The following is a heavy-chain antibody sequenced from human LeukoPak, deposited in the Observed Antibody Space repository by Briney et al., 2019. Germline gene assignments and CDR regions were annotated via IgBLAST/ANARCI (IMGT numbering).Heavy chain of an antibody. V-gene: IGHV4-59*01. CDR3: ARVLVAADTADNWFDP. CDR2: IYYSGST. J-gene: IGHJ5*02. Sequence: SETLSLTCTVSGGSISSYYWSWLRQPPGKGLEWIGYIYYSGSTNYNPSLKSRVTISVDTSKNQFSLRLSSVTAADTAVYYCARVLVAADTADNWFDPWGQGTLVTVSS. D-gene: IGHD2-15*01. CDR1: GGSISSYY.